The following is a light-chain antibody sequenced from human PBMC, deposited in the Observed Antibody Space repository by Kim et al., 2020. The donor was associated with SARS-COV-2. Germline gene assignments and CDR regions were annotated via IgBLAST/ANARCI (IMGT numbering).Light chain of an antibody. CDR1: QSLLESNGYNY. J-gene: IGKJ2*03. Sequence: DIVMTQSPLSLPVTPGEPASISCRSSQSLLESNGYNYLDWYLQKPGQSPQLLIYLGSNRASGVPDRFSGSGSGTDFTLKISRVEAEDVGVYCCMQALQTPPSFGQGTKLEI. CDR3: MQALQTPPS. CDR2: LGS. V-gene: IGKV2-28*01.